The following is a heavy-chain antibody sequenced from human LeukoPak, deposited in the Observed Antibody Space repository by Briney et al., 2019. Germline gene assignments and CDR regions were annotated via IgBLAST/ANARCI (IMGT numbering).Heavy chain of an antibody. CDR2: ISYDGSNK. CDR3: ARPRDGYSYFDY. J-gene: IGHJ4*02. V-gene: IGHV3-30*04. CDR1: GFTFSSYA. D-gene: IGHD5-24*01. Sequence: GGSLRLSCAASGFTFSSYAMHWVRQAPAKGLEWVAVISYDGSNKYYADSVKGRFTISRDNSKNTLYLQMNSLRAEDTAVYYCARPRDGYSYFDYWGQGTLVTVSS.